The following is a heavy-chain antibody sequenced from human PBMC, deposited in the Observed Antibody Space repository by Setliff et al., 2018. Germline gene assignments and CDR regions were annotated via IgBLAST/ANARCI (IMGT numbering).Heavy chain of an antibody. Sequence: PGGSLRLSWAASGFTFSTYRMHWVRQAPGKGLEWVAVIWDDGGNKYHADSVKGRFTISRDNSKNTLYLQMNSLRPEDTAVYYCARTCSGSGCYAGLESWGQGTPVTVSS. J-gene: IGHJ4*02. CDR1: GFTFSTYR. CDR3: ARTCSGSGCYAGLES. D-gene: IGHD2-15*01. V-gene: IGHV3-33*08. CDR2: IWDDGGNK.